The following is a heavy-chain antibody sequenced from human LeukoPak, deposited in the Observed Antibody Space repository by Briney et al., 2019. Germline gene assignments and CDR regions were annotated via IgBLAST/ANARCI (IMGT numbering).Heavy chain of an antibody. Sequence: ASVKVSCKASGYTFISDAMNWVRQAPGQGLEWMGWINTNTGNPTYAQGFTGRFVFSLDTSVSTAYLQISSLKAEDTAVYYCARGDYSYPYYYYYMDVWGKGTTVTVSS. CDR2: INTNTGNP. CDR1: GYTFISDA. J-gene: IGHJ6*03. V-gene: IGHV7-4-1*02. D-gene: IGHD5-18*01. CDR3: ARGDYSYPYYYYYMDV.